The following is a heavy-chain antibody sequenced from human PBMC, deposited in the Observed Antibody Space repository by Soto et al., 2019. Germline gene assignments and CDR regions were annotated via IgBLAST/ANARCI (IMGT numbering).Heavy chain of an antibody. Sequence: SETLSLTCTVAGGSISSYYWSWIRQPPGKGLEWIGYIYYSGSTNYNPSLKSRVTISVDTSKNQFSLKLSSVTAADTAVYYCARGHIGCSSTSCYVYYFDYWGQGTLVTVS. D-gene: IGHD2-2*01. CDR3: ARGHIGCSSTSCYVYYFDY. CDR2: IYYSGST. V-gene: IGHV4-59*01. J-gene: IGHJ4*02. CDR1: GGSISSYY.